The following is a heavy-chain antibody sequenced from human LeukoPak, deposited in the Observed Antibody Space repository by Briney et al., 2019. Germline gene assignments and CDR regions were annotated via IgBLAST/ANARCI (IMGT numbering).Heavy chain of an antibody. CDR3: ARAPTVVTQSWFDP. CDR1: GYTFTSYG. J-gene: IGHJ5*02. V-gene: IGHV1-18*01. Sequence: ASVKVSCKASGYTFTSYGISWVRQAPGQGLEWMGWISAYNGDTNYAQKLQGRVTMTTDTSTSTAYMELRSLRSDDTAVYYCARAPTVVTQSWFDPWGQGTLVTVSS. CDR2: ISAYNGDT. D-gene: IGHD4-23*01.